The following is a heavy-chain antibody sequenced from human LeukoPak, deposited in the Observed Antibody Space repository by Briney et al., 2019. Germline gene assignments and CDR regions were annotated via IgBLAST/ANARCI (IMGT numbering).Heavy chain of an antibody. V-gene: IGHV4-59*01. CDR1: GGSISSYY. Sequence: SETLSLTCTVSGGSISSYYWSWIRQPPGKGREWIGYIYYSGSTNYNPSLKSRVTISVDTSKNQFSLKLSSVTAADTAVYYCARRGYYDSSGYYFGYWGQGTLVTVSS. D-gene: IGHD3-22*01. CDR2: IYYSGST. CDR3: ARRGYYDSSGYYFGY. J-gene: IGHJ4*02.